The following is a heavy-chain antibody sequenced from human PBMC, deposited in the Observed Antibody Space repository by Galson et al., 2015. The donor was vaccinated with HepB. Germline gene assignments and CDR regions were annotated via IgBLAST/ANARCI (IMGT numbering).Heavy chain of an antibody. D-gene: IGHD3-10*01. Sequence: SVKVSCEVSGYTLTELSMHWVRQAPGKGLEWVGGFDPEDGETIYAQKFQGRVTMTEDTSTDTAYMELSSLRSEDTAVYYCATGPLWFGELRRFDYWGQGTLVTVSS. V-gene: IGHV1-24*01. CDR2: FDPEDGET. CDR1: GYTLTELS. J-gene: IGHJ4*02. CDR3: ATGPLWFGELRRFDY.